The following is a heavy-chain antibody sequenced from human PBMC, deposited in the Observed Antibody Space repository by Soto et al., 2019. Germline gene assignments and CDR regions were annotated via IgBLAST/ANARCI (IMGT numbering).Heavy chain of an antibody. Sequence: QVQLEQSGAEVKKPGSSVKVSCKASGGTLSDHGVAWLRQAPGLGLEWMGGTIPVFNTAKYAQKFQGRVTVTADKFTNIAYMELSSLGSEDTAFYFCARGVYGSGNYYTGPSAFDIWGQGTMVIVSS. D-gene: IGHD3-10*01. J-gene: IGHJ3*02. CDR3: ARGVYGSGNYYTGPSAFDI. V-gene: IGHV1-69*06. CDR2: TIPVFNTA. CDR1: GGTLSDHG.